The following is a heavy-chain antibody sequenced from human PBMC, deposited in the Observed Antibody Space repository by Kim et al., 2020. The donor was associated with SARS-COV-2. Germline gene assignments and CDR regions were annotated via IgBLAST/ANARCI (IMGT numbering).Heavy chain of an antibody. Sequence: GKSLKISCKGSGYSFTSYWIGWVRQMPGKGLEWMGIIYPGDSDTRYSPSFQGQVTISADKSISTAYLQWSSLKASDTAMYYCARHRYWVRIAALADYWGQGTLVTVSS. CDR2: IYPGDSDT. CDR1: GYSFTSYW. J-gene: IGHJ4*02. D-gene: IGHD6-6*01. V-gene: IGHV5-51*01. CDR3: ARHRYWVRIAALADY.